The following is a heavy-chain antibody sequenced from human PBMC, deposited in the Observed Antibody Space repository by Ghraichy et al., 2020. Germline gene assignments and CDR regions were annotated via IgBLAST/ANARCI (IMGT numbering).Heavy chain of an antibody. CDR3: ARGGLAYSSSADFDY. CDR1: GFTFSSYG. CDR2: IWYDGSNK. D-gene: IGHD6-6*01. J-gene: IGHJ4*02. Sequence: GGSLRLSCAASGFTFSSYGMHWVRQAPGKGLEWVAVIWYDGSNKYYADSVKGRFTISRDNSKNTLYLQMNSLRAEDTAVYYCARGGLAYSSSADFDYWGQGTLVTVSS. V-gene: IGHV3-33*01.